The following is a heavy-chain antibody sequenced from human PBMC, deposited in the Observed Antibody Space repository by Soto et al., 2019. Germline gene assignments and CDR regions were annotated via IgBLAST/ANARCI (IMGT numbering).Heavy chain of an antibody. CDR3: TRDASRDSSARGWFDP. CDR2: ISGSGGAYI. V-gene: IGHV3-21*01. J-gene: IGHJ5*02. Sequence: PGGSLRLSCAASGFTFSSYAMSWVRQAPGKGLEWVSTISGSGGAYIYYTDALRGRFTISRDNAKNSLHLQMNSLRAEDTAVYYCTRDASRDSSARGWFDPWGPGTLVTVSS. CDR1: GFTFSSYA. D-gene: IGHD6-13*01.